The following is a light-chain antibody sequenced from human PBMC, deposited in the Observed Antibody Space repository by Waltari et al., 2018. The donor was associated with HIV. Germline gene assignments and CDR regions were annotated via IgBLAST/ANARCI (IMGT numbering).Light chain of an antibody. CDR1: QGIGSN. Sequence: DIQLTQSPSFMSASVGDRVTITCRASQGIGSNLAWYRQNPVQAPRLLIFAASTLESGVPSRFSGSGSGTEFALTIKSLQPEDFATYYCQHLNTYPLFTFGPGTTVDIK. CDR3: QHLNTYPLFT. CDR2: AAS. J-gene: IGKJ3*01. V-gene: IGKV1-9*01.